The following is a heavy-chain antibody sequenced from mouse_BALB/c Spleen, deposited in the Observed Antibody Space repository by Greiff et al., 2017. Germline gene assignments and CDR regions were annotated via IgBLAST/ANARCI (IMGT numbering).Heavy chain of an antibody. CDR3: ARSTMITTLDY. D-gene: IGHD2-4*01. J-gene: IGHJ2*01. CDR1: GFNIKDTY. V-gene: IGHV14-3*02. CDR2: IDPANGNT. Sequence: EVQLQQSGAELVKPGASVTLSCTASGFNIKDTYMHWVKQRPEQGLEWIGRIDPANGNTKYDPKFQGKATITADTSSNTAYLQLSSLTSEDTAVYYCARSTMITTLDYWGQGTTLTVSS.